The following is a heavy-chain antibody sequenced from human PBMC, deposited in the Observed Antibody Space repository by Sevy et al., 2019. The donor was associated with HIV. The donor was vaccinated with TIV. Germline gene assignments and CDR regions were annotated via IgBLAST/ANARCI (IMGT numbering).Heavy chain of an antibody. CDR3: AGLTGIAAAGTSLLGYYGMDV. CDR2: IYYSGST. CDR1: GGSISSYY. D-gene: IGHD6-13*01. Sequence: SETLSLTCTVSGGSISSYYWSWIRQPPGKGLEWIGYIYYSGSTNYNPSLKSRVTISVDTSKNQFSLKLSSVTAADTAVYYCAGLTGIAAAGTSLLGYYGMDVWGQGTTVTVSS. V-gene: IGHV4-59*01. J-gene: IGHJ6*02.